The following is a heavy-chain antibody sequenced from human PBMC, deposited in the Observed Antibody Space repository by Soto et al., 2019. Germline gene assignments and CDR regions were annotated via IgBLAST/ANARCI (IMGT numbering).Heavy chain of an antibody. J-gene: IGHJ6*02. CDR2: IFASTGST. CDR1: GFTFSNYA. Sequence: GGSLRLSCAASGFTFSNYAMSWVRQAPGKGLEWVSAIFASTGSTYYADSVKGRFTISRDNSKNTLYLQMNSLGAEDTAVYYCAKVNGDYHLGGMDVWGQGTTVTVSS. V-gene: IGHV3-23*01. D-gene: IGHD4-17*01. CDR3: AKVNGDYHLGGMDV.